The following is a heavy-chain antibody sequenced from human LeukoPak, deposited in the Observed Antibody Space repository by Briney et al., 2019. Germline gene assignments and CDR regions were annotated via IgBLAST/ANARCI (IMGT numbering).Heavy chain of an antibody. Sequence: GASVKVSCKVSGYTLTELSMHWVRQAPGKGLEWMGGFDPEDGETIYAQKFQGRVTMTEDTSTDTAYMELSSLRSEDTAVYYCATWGLTDSSGLRDAFDIWGQGTMVTVSS. CDR3: ATWGLTDSSGLRDAFDI. CDR2: FDPEDGET. V-gene: IGHV1-24*01. J-gene: IGHJ3*02. D-gene: IGHD3-22*01. CDR1: GYTLTELS.